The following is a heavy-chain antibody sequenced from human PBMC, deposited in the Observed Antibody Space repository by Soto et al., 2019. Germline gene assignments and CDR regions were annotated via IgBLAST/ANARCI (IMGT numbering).Heavy chain of an antibody. CDR3: AKVPYSLSYIDY. Sequence: SETLSLTCAVSGGSISSGGYSWSWIRQPPGKGREGIGYIYHSGSTYYNPSLKSRVTISVDRSKNQFSLKLSSVTAADTAVYYCAKVPYSLSYIDYCSREDLVTVSS. CDR2: IYHSGST. D-gene: IGHD2-21*01. J-gene: IGHJ4*02. V-gene: IGHV4-30-2*02. CDR1: GGSISSGGYS.